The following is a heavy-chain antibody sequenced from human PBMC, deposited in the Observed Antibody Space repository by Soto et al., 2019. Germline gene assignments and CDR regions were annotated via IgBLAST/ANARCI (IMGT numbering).Heavy chain of an antibody. CDR1: GGTFSSYA. J-gene: IGHJ6*02. CDR2: IIPIFGTA. D-gene: IGHD2-21*01. CDR3: ARASYCGGDCYYDGMDV. Sequence: QVQLVQSGAEVKKPGSSVKVSCKASGGTFSSYAISWVRQAPGQGLEWMGGIIPIFGTANYAQKFQGRVTITADESTSTAYMELSSLRSEDTDVYYCARASYCGGDCYYDGMDVWGQGTTVTVSS. V-gene: IGHV1-69*01.